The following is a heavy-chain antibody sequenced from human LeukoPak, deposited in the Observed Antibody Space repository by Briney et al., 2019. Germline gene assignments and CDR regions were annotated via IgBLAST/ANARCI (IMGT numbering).Heavy chain of an antibody. V-gene: IGHV3-30*02. CDR1: GFTFSSYG. D-gene: IGHD5-18*01. CDR3: AKDRREAHGAMVVYYFDY. CDR2: IRYDGSNK. Sequence: GGSLRLSCAASGFTFSSYGMHWVRQAPGKGLEWVAFIRYDGSNKYYADSVKGRFTISRDNSKNTLYLQMNSLRAEDTAVYYCAKDRREAHGAMVVYYFDYWGQGTLVTVSS. J-gene: IGHJ4*02.